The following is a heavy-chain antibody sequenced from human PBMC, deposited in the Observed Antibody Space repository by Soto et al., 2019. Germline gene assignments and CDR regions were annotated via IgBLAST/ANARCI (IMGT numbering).Heavy chain of an antibody. D-gene: IGHD3-10*01. CDR3: VREFSGGYFDY. V-gene: IGHV1-46*01. J-gene: IGHJ4*02. CDR2: INCGGGGT. CDR1: GYTFTNYY. Sequence: QVQLVQSGAEVKKPGASVRVSCKASGYTFTNYYMHWVRQAPGQGLEWVGIINCGGGGTNYAQKCQGRVIMTRDTSTNTVYMDRSSLRSEDTAVYYCVREFSGGYFDYWGQGILVTVST.